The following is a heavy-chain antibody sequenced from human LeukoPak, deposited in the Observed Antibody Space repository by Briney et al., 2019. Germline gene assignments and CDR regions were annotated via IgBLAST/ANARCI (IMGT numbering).Heavy chain of an antibody. CDR2: IRYDGSNK. Sequence: GGSLRLSCAASGFTFSSYGMHWVRQAPGKGLEWVAFIRYDGSNKYYADSVKGRFTISRDNSKNTLYLQMNSLRAEDTAVYYCAKDGSFYGSGSYYEFYYYYMDVWGKGTTVTISS. J-gene: IGHJ6*03. V-gene: IGHV3-30*02. D-gene: IGHD3-10*01. CDR3: AKDGSFYGSGSYYEFYYYYMDV. CDR1: GFTFSSYG.